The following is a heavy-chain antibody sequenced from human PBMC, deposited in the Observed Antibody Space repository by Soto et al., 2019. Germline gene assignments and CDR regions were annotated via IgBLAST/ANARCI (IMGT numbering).Heavy chain of an antibody. CDR1: GYSFTSYW. Sequence: PGESLKISCQGSGYSFTSYWIAWVRQMPGKGLEWMGIIYPGDSDTRYRPSFQGQVTISADKSISTAYLQWSSLKASDTAMYYCARRTRYCSGGTCYSLGLDYWGQGTLVTVSS. CDR2: IYPGDSDT. V-gene: IGHV5-51*01. J-gene: IGHJ4*02. D-gene: IGHD2-15*01. CDR3: ARRTRYCSGGTCYSLGLDY.